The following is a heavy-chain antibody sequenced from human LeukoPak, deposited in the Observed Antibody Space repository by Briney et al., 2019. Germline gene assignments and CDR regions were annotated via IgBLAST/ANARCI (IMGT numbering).Heavy chain of an antibody. CDR2: IYYSGST. CDR1: GGSINSGGYY. D-gene: IGHD7-27*01. Sequence: SETLSLTCTVSGGSINSGGYYWSWIRQHPGKGLEWIGYIYYSGSTYYNPSLKSRVTISVDTSKNQFSLKLSSVTAADTAVYYRARDATYGDLGYWGQGTLVTVSS. V-gene: IGHV4-31*03. J-gene: IGHJ4*02. CDR3: ARDATYGDLGY.